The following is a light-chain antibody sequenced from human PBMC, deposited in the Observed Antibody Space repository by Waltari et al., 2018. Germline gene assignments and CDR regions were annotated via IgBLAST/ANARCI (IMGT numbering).Light chain of an antibody. CDR2: DVT. Sequence: QSALTQPRSVSGSPGQSVTISCTGTSSDVGGYNYVSWYQHHPGKAPKLILYDVTKRPSGVPDRFSASKSDNTASLTSSGLQAEEEADYYCCSYAGSITFWVFGGGTKLTVL. V-gene: IGLV2-11*01. CDR1: SSDVGGYNY. J-gene: IGLJ3*02. CDR3: CSYAGSITFWV.